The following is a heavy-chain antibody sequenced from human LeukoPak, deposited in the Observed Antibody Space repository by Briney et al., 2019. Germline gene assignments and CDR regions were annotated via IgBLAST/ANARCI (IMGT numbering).Heavy chain of an antibody. CDR3: ARDRFGSYYYDSSGFDAFDI. CDR1: GFTFSSYS. D-gene: IGHD3-22*01. CDR2: ISSSSSYI. Sequence: NPGGSLRLSCAASGFTFSSYSMNWVRQAPGKGLEWVSSISSSSSYIYYADSVKGRSTISRDNAKNSLYLQMNSLRAEDTAVYYCARDRFGSYYYDSSGFDAFDIWGQGTMVTVSS. V-gene: IGHV3-21*01. J-gene: IGHJ3*02.